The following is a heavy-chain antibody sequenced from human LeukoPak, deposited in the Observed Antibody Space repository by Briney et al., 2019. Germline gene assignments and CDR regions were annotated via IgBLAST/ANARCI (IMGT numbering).Heavy chain of an antibody. CDR2: ISCSGGST. J-gene: IGHJ4*02. CDR3: AKHLLTKVIGWVVDY. CDR1: VITFSSYA. Sequence: GGSLRLSCASSVITFSSYAMSWVRQAPGKGLEWVSAISCSGGSTYYADSVKGRFTISRDNSKNTLYLQMNSLRAEDTDVYYCAKHLLTKVIGWVVDYWGQGTLVTVSS. D-gene: IGHD4/OR15-4a*01. V-gene: IGHV3-23*01.